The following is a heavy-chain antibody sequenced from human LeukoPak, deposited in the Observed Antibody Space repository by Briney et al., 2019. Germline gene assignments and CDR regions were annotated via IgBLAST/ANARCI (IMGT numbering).Heavy chain of an antibody. D-gene: IGHD3-22*01. CDR3: ARAHYYDSSSYVDY. Sequence: GASVKVSCKASGYTFTSYGISWVRQAPGQGLEWMGWISAYNGNTNYAQKLQGRVTMTTDTSTSTAYMELRSLRSDDTAVYYCARAHYYDSSSYVDYWGQGTLVTVSS. CDR2: ISAYNGNT. J-gene: IGHJ4*02. CDR1: GYTFTSYG. V-gene: IGHV1-18*01.